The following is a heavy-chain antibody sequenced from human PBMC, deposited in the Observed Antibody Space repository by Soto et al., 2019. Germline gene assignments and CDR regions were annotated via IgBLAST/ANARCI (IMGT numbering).Heavy chain of an antibody. D-gene: IGHD4-17*01. J-gene: IGHJ5*02. CDR1: GFTFSSYA. CDR2: ISGSGVST. Sequence: GVSLKISCAASGFTFSSYAMSWVRQAPGKGLEWVSAISGSGVSTYYAASVKGRFTISRDNSKNTLYLQMNSLRAEDTAVYYCAKARPPHYASLVWFDPWGQGTLVTVS. V-gene: IGHV3-23*01. CDR3: AKARPPHYASLVWFDP.